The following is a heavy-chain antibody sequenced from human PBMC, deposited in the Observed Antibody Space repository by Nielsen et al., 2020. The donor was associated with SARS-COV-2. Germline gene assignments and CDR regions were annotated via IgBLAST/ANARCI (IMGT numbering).Heavy chain of an antibody. J-gene: IGHJ6*02. CDR1: GGSISSYY. Sequence: SETLSLTCTVSGGSISSYYWSWIRQPPGKGLEWIGYIYYSGSTNYNPSLKSRVTISVDTSKNQFSLKLSSVTAADTAVYYWARTDVDYSNGNYYGMDVWGQGTTVTVSS. D-gene: IGHD4-11*01. V-gene: IGHV4-59*01. CDR3: ARTDVDYSNGNYYGMDV. CDR2: IYYSGST.